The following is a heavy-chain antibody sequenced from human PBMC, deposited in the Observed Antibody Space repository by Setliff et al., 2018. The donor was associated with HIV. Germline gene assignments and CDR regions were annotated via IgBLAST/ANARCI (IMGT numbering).Heavy chain of an antibody. V-gene: IGHV1-8*02. Sequence: GASVKVSCKASGYTFTSYDINWVRQATGQGLEWMGWMNPNSGNTGYAQKFQGRVTMTGDTSTSTVYMELSSLRSDDTAVYYCARDVERYSSHSGSGPWGQGTLVTVSS. J-gene: IGHJ5*02. CDR3: ARDVERYSSHSGSGP. CDR2: MNPNSGNT. CDR1: GYTFTSYD. D-gene: IGHD6-13*01.